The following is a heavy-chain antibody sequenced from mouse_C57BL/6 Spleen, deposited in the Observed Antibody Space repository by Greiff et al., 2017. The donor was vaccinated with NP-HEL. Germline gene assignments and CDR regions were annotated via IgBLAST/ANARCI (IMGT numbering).Heavy chain of an antibody. V-gene: IGHV1-82*01. J-gene: IGHJ2*01. Sequence: QVQLQQSGPELVKPGASVKISCKASGYAFSNSWMNWVKQRPGKGLEWIGRIYPGDGDTNYNGKFKGKATLTADKSSSTAYMQLSSLTSEDSAVYFCASPHYLDYWGQGTTLTVSS. CDR3: ASPHYLDY. CDR1: GYAFSNSW. CDR2: IYPGDGDT.